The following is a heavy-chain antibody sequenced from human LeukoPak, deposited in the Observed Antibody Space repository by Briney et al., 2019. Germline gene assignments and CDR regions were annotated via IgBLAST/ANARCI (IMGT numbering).Heavy chain of an antibody. CDR3: ARLRWLQLGYFDY. Sequence: SETLSLTCTVFGGSIFSNNWWSWVRQPPGKGLEWIGEIYHNRNTKYNPSLRSRVTISVDTSKNRFFLELNSVTAADTAVYYCARLRWLQLGYFDYWGQGTLVTVSS. CDR2: IYHNRNT. D-gene: IGHD5-24*01. V-gene: IGHV4-4*02. CDR1: GGSIFSNNW. J-gene: IGHJ4*02.